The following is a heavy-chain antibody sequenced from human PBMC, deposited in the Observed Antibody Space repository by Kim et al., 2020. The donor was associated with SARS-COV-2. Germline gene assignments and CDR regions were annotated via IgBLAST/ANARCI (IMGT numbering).Heavy chain of an antibody. V-gene: IGHV3-11*01. Sequence: GGSLRLSCAASGFTFSDYYMSWIRQAPGKGLEWVSYISSSGSTIYYADSVKGRFTISRDNAKNSLYLQMNSLRAEDTAVYYCARAAGGLLWFGELLPESYFDYWGQGTLVSVSS. D-gene: IGHD3-10*01. CDR1: GFTFSDYY. CDR2: ISSSGSTI. CDR3: ARAAGGLLWFGELLPESYFDY. J-gene: IGHJ4*02.